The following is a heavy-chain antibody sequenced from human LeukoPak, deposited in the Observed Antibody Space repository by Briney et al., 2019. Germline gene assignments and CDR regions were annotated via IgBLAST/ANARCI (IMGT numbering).Heavy chain of an antibody. J-gene: IGHJ3*02. Sequence: GGSLRLSCAASGFTFSSYSMNWVRQAPGKGLEWVSSISSSSSYIYYADSVKGRFTTSRDNSKNTLYLQMNSLRAEDTAVYYCAKVEATGHDAFDIWGQGTMVTVSS. D-gene: IGHD1-26*01. CDR1: GFTFSSYS. V-gene: IGHV3-21*04. CDR2: ISSSSSYI. CDR3: AKVEATGHDAFDI.